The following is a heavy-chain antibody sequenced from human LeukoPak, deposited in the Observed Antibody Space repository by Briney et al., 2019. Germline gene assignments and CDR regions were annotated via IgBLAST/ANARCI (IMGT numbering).Heavy chain of an antibody. CDR2: ISDSGST. Sequence: SETLSLTCAVSGGSFSGYYWSWIRQPPGKGLEWIGEISDSGSTNYNPSLKSRVTISVDKSKNQRSLKLSSVTAADTAVYYCARGRGYSYGYRKFSSYYFDYWGQGTLVTVSS. CDR3: ARGRGYSYGYRKFSSYYFDY. V-gene: IGHV4-34*01. J-gene: IGHJ4*02. CDR1: GGSFSGYY. D-gene: IGHD5-18*01.